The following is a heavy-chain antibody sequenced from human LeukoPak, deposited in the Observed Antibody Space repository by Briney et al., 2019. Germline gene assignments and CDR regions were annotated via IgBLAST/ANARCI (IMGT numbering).Heavy chain of an antibody. J-gene: IGHJ6*02. CDR2: INHSGST. Sequence: PSETLSLTCGVSGGSISFTNWWTWVRQPPGKGLEWIGEINHSGSTNYNPSLKSRVTMSVDTSKNQFSLKLNSVTAADTAVYYCARGKKGPREYYGMDVWGQGTTVTVSS. V-gene: IGHV4-4*02. CDR3: ARGKKGPREYYGMDV. CDR1: GGSISFTNW.